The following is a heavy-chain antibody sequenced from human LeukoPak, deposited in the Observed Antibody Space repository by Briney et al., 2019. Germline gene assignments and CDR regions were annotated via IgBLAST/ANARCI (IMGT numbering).Heavy chain of an antibody. V-gene: IGHV1-2*06. J-gene: IGHJ6*02. D-gene: IGHD4-11*01. Sequence: GAPVKVSCKASGYTFSGYFMHWVRQAPGQGLEWMGRINPNSGGTNYAQKFQGRVTMTRDTSISTAYMELSRLRSDDTAVYYCATYYSNYDYYYYGMDVWGQGTTVTVSS. CDR2: INPNSGGT. CDR1: GYTFSGYF. CDR3: ATYYSNYDYYYYGMDV.